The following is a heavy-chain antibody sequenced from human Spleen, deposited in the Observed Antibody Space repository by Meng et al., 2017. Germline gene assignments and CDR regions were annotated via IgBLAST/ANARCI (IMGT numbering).Heavy chain of an antibody. D-gene: IGHD6-19*01. Sequence: GGSLRLSCAASGYTFSDYYMSWIRQAPGKGLEWVSYISSSGSTIYYADSVKGRFAISRDNAKNSLYLQMNSLRAEDTAVYYCARARYTSGWYYFDYWGQGTLVTVSS. J-gene: IGHJ4*02. V-gene: IGHV3-11*04. CDR1: GYTFSDYY. CDR2: ISSSGSTI. CDR3: ARARYTSGWYYFDY.